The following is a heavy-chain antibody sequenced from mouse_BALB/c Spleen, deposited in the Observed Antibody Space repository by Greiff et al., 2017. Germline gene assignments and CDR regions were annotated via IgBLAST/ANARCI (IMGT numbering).Heavy chain of an antibody. CDR1: GYTFSSYW. Sequence: VQLQQSGAELMKPGASVKISCKATGYTFSSYWIEWVKQRPGHGLEWIGEILPGSGSTNYNEKFKGKATFTADTSSNTAYMQLSSLTSEDSAVYYCARSGRDYAMDYWGQGTSVTVSS. J-gene: IGHJ4*01. V-gene: IGHV1-9*01. CDR3: ARSGRDYAMDY. CDR2: ILPGSGST. D-gene: IGHD1-1*01.